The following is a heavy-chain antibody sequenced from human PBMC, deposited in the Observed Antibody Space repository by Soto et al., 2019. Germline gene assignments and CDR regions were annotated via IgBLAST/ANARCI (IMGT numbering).Heavy chain of an antibody. J-gene: IGHJ4*02. Sequence: PGGSLRLSCEASGFTFSGFDMHWVRQPTGKDLEWVSTIGTAGDTYYAVSVKGRFTISRDNAKNSLSLQMNSLRAGDTAVYFCARGQEVGAHFFDSWGQGTQVTAPQ. CDR2: IGTAGDT. CDR3: ARGQEVGAHFFDS. V-gene: IGHV3-13*01. CDR1: GFTFSGFD. D-gene: IGHD2-15*01.